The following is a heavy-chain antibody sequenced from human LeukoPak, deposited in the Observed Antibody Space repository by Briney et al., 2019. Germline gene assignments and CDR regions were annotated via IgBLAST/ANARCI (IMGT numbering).Heavy chain of an antibody. J-gene: IGHJ4*02. V-gene: IGHV4-59*01. CDR3: ARESGGSYRSFDY. D-gene: IGHD1-26*01. CDR2: IYYSGST. CDR1: GGSISSYY. Sequence: SETLSLTCTVSGGSISSYYWSWIRQPPGKGLEWIGYIYYSGSTNYNPSLKSRVTISVDTSKNQFSLKLSSVTAADTAVYYCARESGGSYRSFDYWGQGTLVTVSS.